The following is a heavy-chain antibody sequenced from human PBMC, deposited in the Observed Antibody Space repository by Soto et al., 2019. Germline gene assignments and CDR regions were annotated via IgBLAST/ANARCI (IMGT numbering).Heavy chain of an antibody. J-gene: IGHJ4*02. CDR3: AIYPYGSGSYYNYTDY. CDR1: GGTFSSYT. Sequence: SVKVSCKASGGTFSSYTISWVRQAPGQGLEWMGRIIPILGIANYAQKFQGRVTITADKSTSTAYMELSSLRSEDTAVYYCAIYPYGSGSYYNYTDYWGQGTLVTVSS. D-gene: IGHD3-10*01. V-gene: IGHV1-69*02. CDR2: IIPILGIA.